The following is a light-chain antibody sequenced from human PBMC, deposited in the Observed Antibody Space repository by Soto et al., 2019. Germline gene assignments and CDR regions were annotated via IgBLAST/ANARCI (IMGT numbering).Light chain of an antibody. J-gene: IGKJ4*01. V-gene: IGKV1-9*01. CDR1: QDITNY. Sequence: DIQMTQSPSSLSASVGDRVTITCQASQDITNYLNWYQQKPGKAPKLLIYAASTLQSGVPSRFSGSGSGTDFTLTISSLQPEDFATYYCQQLNSYPLTFGGGTKVEIK. CDR3: QQLNSYPLT. CDR2: AAS.